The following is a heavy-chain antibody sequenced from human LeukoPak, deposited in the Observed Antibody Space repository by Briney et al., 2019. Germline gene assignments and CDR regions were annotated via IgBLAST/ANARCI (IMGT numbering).Heavy chain of an antibody. CDR3: AKDRAHIVVETGGYLDY. J-gene: IGHJ4*03. Sequence: PGGSLRLSCAASGFTFSKYAMTWVRQAPGKGLEWVSGISGSGSTTYYADSVEGRFTISRDNSKNTLYLQMNSLKVEDTAVYYCAKDRAHIVVETGGYLDYWGQGTLVTVSS. D-gene: IGHD2-21*02. V-gene: IGHV3-23*01. CDR2: ISGSGSTT. CDR1: GFTFSKYA.